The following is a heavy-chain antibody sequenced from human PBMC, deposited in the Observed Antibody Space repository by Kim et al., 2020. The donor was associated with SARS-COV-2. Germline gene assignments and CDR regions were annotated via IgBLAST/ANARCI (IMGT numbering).Heavy chain of an antibody. CDR3: ARLQRGVVYFDY. J-gene: IGHJ4*02. CDR2: IYYSGST. V-gene: IGHV4-61*01. D-gene: IGHD3-16*01. Sequence: SETLSLTCTVSGGSVSSGRYYWSWIRQPPGKGLEWIGYIYYSGSTNYNPSLKSRVTISADTSKNQFSLKLSSVTAADTAVYYCARLQRGVVYFDYWGQGTLVTVSS. CDR1: GGSVSSGRYY.